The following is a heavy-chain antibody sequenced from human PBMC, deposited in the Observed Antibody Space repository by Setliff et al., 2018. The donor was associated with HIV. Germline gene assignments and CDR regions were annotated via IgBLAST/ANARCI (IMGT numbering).Heavy chain of an antibody. Sequence: SETLSLTCSVSGGSMSSYCWTWIRQSAGKGLEWIGHIYSTGTTNYNSSLKSRLTMSIDTSKNQFSLVLMSLTAADTAVYYCARGRDGYSLGNFDFWGQGTLVTVSS. CDR1: GGSMSSYC. J-gene: IGHJ4*02. CDR2: IYSTGTT. CDR3: ARGRDGYSLGNFDF. V-gene: IGHV4-4*07. D-gene: IGHD2-21*02.